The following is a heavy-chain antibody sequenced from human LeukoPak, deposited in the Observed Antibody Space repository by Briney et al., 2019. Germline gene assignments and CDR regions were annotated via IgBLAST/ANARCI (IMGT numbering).Heavy chain of an antibody. J-gene: IGHJ6*02. Sequence: GGSLRLSCAASGFTFSSYAMSWVRQAPGKGLEWVSAISGSGGSTYYADSVKGRFTISRDNSKNTLYLQMNSLRAEDTAVYYCAKDPYSSGWTGFRDYYYGMDVWGQGTTVTVSS. CDR2: ISGSGGST. V-gene: IGHV3-23*01. D-gene: IGHD6-19*01. CDR3: AKDPYSSGWTGFRDYYYGMDV. CDR1: GFTFSSYA.